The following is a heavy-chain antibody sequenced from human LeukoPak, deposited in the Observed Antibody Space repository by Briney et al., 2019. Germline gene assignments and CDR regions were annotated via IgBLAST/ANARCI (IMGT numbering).Heavy chain of an antibody. Sequence: SETLSLTCTVSGYSISSGYYWGWIRQPPGKGLEWIGSIYHSGSTYYSPSLKSRVTISLDTSRNQFSLKLSSVTAADTAVYYCARVGYYDSSGYYVGAFDIWGQGTMVTVS. D-gene: IGHD3-22*01. CDR3: ARVGYYDSSGYYVGAFDI. J-gene: IGHJ3*02. CDR1: GYSISSGYY. CDR2: IYHSGST. V-gene: IGHV4-38-2*02.